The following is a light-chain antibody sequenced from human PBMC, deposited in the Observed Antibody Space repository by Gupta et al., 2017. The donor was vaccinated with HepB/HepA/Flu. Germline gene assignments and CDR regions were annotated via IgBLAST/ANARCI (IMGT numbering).Light chain of an antibody. CDR1: SNDIGSYDY. J-gene: IGLJ1*01. CDR2: EVS. Sequence: QSALTQPASVSGSPGQSITISCTGTSNDIGSYDYVSWFQQHPGKAPKLMIYEVSNRPSGVSNRFSGSKSGNTASLTISGLQAEDEADYHCSSYTTSSTYVYGTGTRVTVL. V-gene: IGLV2-14*01. CDR3: SSYTTSSTYV.